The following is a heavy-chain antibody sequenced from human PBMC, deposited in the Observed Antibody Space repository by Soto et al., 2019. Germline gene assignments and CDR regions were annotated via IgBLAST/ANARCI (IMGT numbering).Heavy chain of an antibody. D-gene: IGHD3-10*01. CDR1: GGSISSGGYY. V-gene: IGHV4-31*03. J-gene: IGHJ6*02. CDR2: IYYSGST. Sequence: PSETLSLTCTVSGGSISSGGYYWSWIRQHPGKGLEWIGYIYYSGSTYYNPSLKSRVTISVDTSKNQFSLKPSSVTAADTAVYYCARDSLLWFGDLLAYYYGMDVWGQGTTVTVSS. CDR3: ARDSLLWFGDLLAYYYGMDV.